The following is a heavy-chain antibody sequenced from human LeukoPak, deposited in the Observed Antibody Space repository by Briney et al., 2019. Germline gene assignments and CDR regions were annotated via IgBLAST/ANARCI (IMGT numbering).Heavy chain of an antibody. CDR3: ARDHCTSSGCYEYYYYGMDV. CDR1: GYTFTDYY. Sequence: GASVKLSCKASGYTFTDYYMHWVRQAPGQGLEWMGWINHTSGGTNSAQKFQGRVTMTRDTSVSTAYMELSRLRSDDTAVYYCARDHCTSSGCYEYYYYGMDVWGQGTTVTVSS. V-gene: IGHV1-2*02. J-gene: IGHJ6*02. D-gene: IGHD2-2*01. CDR2: INHTSGGT.